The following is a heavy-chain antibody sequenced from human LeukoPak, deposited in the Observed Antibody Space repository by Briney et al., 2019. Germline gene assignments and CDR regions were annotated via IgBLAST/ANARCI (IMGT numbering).Heavy chain of an antibody. J-gene: IGHJ4*02. V-gene: IGHV4-34*01. D-gene: IGHD6-13*01. CDR1: GGSFSGYY. Sequence: SETLSLTCAVYGGSFSGYYWSWIRQPPGKGLEWIGEINHSGRTNYNPSLKSRVTISVDTSKNQFSLKLSSVTAADTAVYYCARRGAQQLGYWGQGTLVTVSP. CDR3: ARRGAQQLGY. CDR2: INHSGRT.